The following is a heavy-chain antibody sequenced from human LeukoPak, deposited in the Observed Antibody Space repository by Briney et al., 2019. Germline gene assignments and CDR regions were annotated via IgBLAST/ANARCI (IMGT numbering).Heavy chain of an antibody. CDR1: GYTFTSYY. D-gene: IGHD6-6*01. Sequence: ASVKVSCKASGYTFTSYYIHWVRQTPGQGLQWMGWINPNSGGTNYAQKFQGRVTMSRDTPINTAYMELSRLTSDDTAVYFCARVDSIGGYFDYWGQGTLVTVSS. CDR2: INPNSGGT. J-gene: IGHJ4*02. V-gene: IGHV1-2*02. CDR3: ARVDSIGGYFDY.